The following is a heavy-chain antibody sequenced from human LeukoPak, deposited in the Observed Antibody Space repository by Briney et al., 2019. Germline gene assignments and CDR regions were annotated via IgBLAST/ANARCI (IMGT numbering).Heavy chain of an antibody. CDR1: GGSINTYY. V-gene: IGHV4-59*12. J-gene: IGHJ5*02. CDR2: IYHSGRS. CDR3: ARDGFEYSSSYNGFDP. Sequence: SETLSLTCTVSGGSINTYYWSWIRQHPGKGLEWIGYIYHSGRSHYNPSLRSRVTISVDTSKNQFSLKLSSATAADTAVYYCARDGFEYSSSYNGFDPWGQGTLVTVSS. D-gene: IGHD6-6*01.